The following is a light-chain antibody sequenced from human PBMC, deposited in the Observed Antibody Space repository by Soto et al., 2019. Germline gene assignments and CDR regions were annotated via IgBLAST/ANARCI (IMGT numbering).Light chain of an antibody. CDR3: SSYGGYNNVV. Sequence: QSVLTQPPSASGSPGQSVTISCTGTSSDVGGYNYVSWFQQHPGKAPKLIIHEVNQRSSGVPDRFSGSKSGNTASLTVSGLQAEDEGTYYCSSYGGYNNVVFGTGTKLTVL. V-gene: IGLV2-8*01. CDR1: SSDVGGYNY. CDR2: EVN. J-gene: IGLJ1*01.